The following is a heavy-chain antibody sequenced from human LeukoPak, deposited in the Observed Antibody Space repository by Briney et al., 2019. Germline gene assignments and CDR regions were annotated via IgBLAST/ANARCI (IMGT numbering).Heavy chain of an antibody. CDR1: GFTFSSYA. CDR3: VKDGRYTFGLDAFEI. Sequence: GGSLRLSCAASGFTFSSYAMSWVRQAPGKGLDWVSGISGSGGSTYYADSVQGRITVSRDNSKNTQTLQMNSLRAEDTGVYYCVKDGRYTFGLDAFEIWGQGTMVTVSS. J-gene: IGHJ3*02. CDR2: ISGSGGST. D-gene: IGHD5-18*01. V-gene: IGHV3-23*01.